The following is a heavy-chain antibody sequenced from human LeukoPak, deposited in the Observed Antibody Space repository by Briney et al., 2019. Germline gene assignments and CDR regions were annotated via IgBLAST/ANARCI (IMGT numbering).Heavy chain of an antibody. Sequence: SETLSLTCTVSGDSISTGGYYWSWIRQPPGKGLEWIGEINHSGGTNYNPSLKSRVTISVDTSKNQFSLKLSSVTAADTAVYYCASTLYSSSWLPGYYYYGMDVWGQGTTVTVSS. CDR2: INHSGGT. V-gene: IGHV4-34*01. CDR1: GDSISTGGYY. J-gene: IGHJ6*02. CDR3: ASTLYSSSWLPGYYYYGMDV. D-gene: IGHD6-13*01.